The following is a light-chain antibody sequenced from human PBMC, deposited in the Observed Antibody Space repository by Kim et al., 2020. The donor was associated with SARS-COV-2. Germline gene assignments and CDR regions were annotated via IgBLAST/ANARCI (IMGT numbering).Light chain of an antibody. V-gene: IGLV1-40*01. CDR2: GNK. J-gene: IGLJ2*01. CDR3: QSFDSSLREV. Sequence: GQRVTVSWTGGSSNIGAGYYVHWYQQLPGTAPKLLIYGNKNRPAGVPDRFSGSQSGTSASLAITGLQAANEADYYCQSFDSSLREVFGGGTQLTVL. CDR1: SSNIGAGYY.